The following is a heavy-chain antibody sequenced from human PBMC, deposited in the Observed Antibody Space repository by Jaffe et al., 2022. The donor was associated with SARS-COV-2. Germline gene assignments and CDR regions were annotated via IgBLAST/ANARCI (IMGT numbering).Heavy chain of an antibody. Sequence: EVQLVESGGGLVQPGRSLRLSCAASGFTFDDYAMHWVRQAPGKGLEWVSGISWNSGSIGYADSVKGRFTISRDNAKNSLYLQMNSLRAEDTALYYCAKDKGAGGSYWRYFDYWGQGTLVTVSS. CDR3: AKDKGAGGSYWRYFDY. CDR2: ISWNSGSI. J-gene: IGHJ4*02. D-gene: IGHD1-26*01. V-gene: IGHV3-9*01. CDR1: GFTFDDYA.